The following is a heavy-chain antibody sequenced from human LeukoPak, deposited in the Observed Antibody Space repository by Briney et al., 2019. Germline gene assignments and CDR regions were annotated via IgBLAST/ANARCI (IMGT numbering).Heavy chain of an antibody. CDR1: GFTFSSYS. Sequence: GGSLRLSCAASGFTFSSYSMNWVRQAPGKGLEWVSSISSSSSYIYYADSVKGRFTISRDNAKNSLYLQMNSLRAEDTAVYYCARLWFEELFIFDYWGQGTLVTVSS. D-gene: IGHD3-10*01. CDR2: ISSSSSYI. CDR3: ARLWFEELFIFDY. V-gene: IGHV3-21*01. J-gene: IGHJ4*02.